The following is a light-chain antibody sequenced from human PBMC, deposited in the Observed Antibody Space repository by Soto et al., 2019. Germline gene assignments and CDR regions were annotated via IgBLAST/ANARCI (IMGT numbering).Light chain of an antibody. V-gene: IGKV3-20*01. J-gene: IGKJ3*01. CDR2: GAS. CDR1: QSVNSNY. Sequence: EIVLTQSPGTLSLSPGERATLSCRASQSVNSNYLAWLQHKPGPAPRFLIYGASSRAAGIPDRFSGSGSGTDFPLSISILEPEDFAMYYCHQYGTSPLTVGPGTKVDIK. CDR3: HQYGTSPLT.